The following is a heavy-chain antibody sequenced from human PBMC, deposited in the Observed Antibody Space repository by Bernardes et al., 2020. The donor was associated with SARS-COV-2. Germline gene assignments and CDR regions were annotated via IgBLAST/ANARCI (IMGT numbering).Heavy chain of an antibody. D-gene: IGHD2-2*01. CDR3: ASQPAAIPDYYYYYGMDV. J-gene: IGHJ6*02. Sequence: GGSLRLSCAASGFTFSSYWMHWVRQAPGKGLVWVSRINSDGSSTSYADSVKGRFTISRDNAKNSLYLQMNSLRAEDTAVYYCASQPAAIPDYYYYYGMDVWGQGTTVTVSS. CDR1: GFTFSSYW. CDR2: INSDGSST. V-gene: IGHV3-74*01.